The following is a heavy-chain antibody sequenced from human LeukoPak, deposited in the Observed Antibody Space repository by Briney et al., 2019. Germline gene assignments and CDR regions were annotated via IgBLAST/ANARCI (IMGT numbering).Heavy chain of an antibody. CDR1: GFTFSSYG. CDR2: ISGSATST. Sequence: GGSLRLSCAASGFTFSSYGMSWVRQAPGKGLEWVSAISGSATSTYYADSVKGRFTISRDNSKNTLFLQMNSLRAEDTAVYYCASPYSSRWYELCYWGQGTLVTVSS. V-gene: IGHV3-23*01. CDR3: ASPYSSRWYELCY. D-gene: IGHD6-13*01. J-gene: IGHJ4*02.